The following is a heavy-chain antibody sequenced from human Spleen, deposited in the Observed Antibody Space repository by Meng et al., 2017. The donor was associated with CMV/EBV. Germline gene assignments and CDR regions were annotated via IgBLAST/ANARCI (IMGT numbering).Heavy chain of an antibody. V-gene: IGHV3-48*03. J-gene: IGHJ4*02. Sequence: GESLKISCAASGFTLSNYEMNWVRQTPGKGLEWLSYMSSSGTTIYYADSVKGRFTISRDIARNSLYLQMNSLRAEDTAVYYCARILLDPHSYGAIDYWGQGTLVTVSS. CDR3: ARILLDPHSYGAIDY. D-gene: IGHD5-18*01. CDR2: MSSSGTTI. CDR1: GFTLSNYE.